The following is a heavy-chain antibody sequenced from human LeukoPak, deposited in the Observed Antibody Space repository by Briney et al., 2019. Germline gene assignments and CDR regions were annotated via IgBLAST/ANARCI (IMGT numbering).Heavy chain of an antibody. CDR3: ATGLQGYDAFDI. D-gene: IGHD3-22*01. J-gene: IGHJ3*02. CDR1: GYTLTELS. CDR2: FDPEDGET. Sequence: ASVKVSCKVSGYTLTELSMHWVRQAPGKGLEWMGGFDPEDGETIYAQKFQGRVTMTEDTSTDTAYMELSSLRSEDTAVYYCATGLQGYDAFDIWGQGTMVTVSS. V-gene: IGHV1-24*01.